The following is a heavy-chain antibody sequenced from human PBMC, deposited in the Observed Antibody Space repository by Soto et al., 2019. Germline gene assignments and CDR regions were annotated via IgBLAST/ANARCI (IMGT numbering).Heavy chain of an antibody. CDR2: IDWDDDK. Sequence: SGPTLVNPTQTLTLTCTFSGFSLSTSGMCVSWIRQPPGKALEWLALIDWDDDKYYSTSLKTRLTISKDTSKNQVVITMTNMDPVDTATYYCARSTYYYDSSGYYYIDYWGQGTLVTVSS. V-gene: IGHV2-70*01. CDR1: GFSLSTSGMC. CDR3: ARSTYYYDSSGYYYIDY. D-gene: IGHD3-22*01. J-gene: IGHJ4*02.